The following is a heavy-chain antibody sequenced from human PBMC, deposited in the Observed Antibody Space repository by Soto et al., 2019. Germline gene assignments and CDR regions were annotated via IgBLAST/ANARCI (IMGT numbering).Heavy chain of an antibody. D-gene: IGHD2-21*02. J-gene: IGHJ6*02. CDR1: GYTFTRYG. V-gene: IGHV1-18*01. CDR3: AREGDVPYYYYCMDV. CDR2: ISGYDGRT. Sequence: QVHLVQSGAEVKKPGASVKVSCKTSGYTFTRYGISWVRQAPGQGLEWMGWISGYDGRTNFAQKVQDRVTMTTDTSTSTVYMELRSLSSDDTAVYYCAREGDVPYYYYCMDVWGQGTTVTVSS.